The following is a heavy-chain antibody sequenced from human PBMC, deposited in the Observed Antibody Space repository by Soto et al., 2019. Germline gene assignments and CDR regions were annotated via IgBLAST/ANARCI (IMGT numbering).Heavy chain of an antibody. V-gene: IGHV1-2*02. Sequence: ASVKVSCKASGYTFTGYYMHWVRQAPGQGLEWMGWINPNSGGTNYAQKFQGRVTMTRDTSISTAYMELSRLRSDDTAVYYCLIVATPTRGSDYWGQGTLVTVSS. CDR3: LIVATPTRGSDY. D-gene: IGHD5-12*01. CDR1: GYTFTGYY. CDR2: INPNSGGT. J-gene: IGHJ4*02.